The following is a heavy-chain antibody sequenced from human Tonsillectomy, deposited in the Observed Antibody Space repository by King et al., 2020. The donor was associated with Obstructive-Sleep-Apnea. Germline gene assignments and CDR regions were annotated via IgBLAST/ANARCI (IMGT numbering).Heavy chain of an antibody. CDR1: GFTFSSYA. CDR2: ISGSGDST. CDR3: AKSGSGSYYNTPYFDY. D-gene: IGHD3-10*01. J-gene: IGHJ4*02. Sequence: GQLVQSGGGLVQPGGSLRLSCAASGFTFSSYAMSWVRQAPGKGLEWVSGISGSGDSTYYADSVKGRFTISRDNSKNTLYLQMNSLRAEDTAVYYCAKSGSGSYYNTPYFDYWGQGTLVTVSS. V-gene: IGHV3-23*04.